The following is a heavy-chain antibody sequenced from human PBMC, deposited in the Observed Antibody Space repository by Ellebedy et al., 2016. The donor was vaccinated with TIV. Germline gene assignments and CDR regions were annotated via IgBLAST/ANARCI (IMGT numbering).Heavy chain of an antibody. D-gene: IGHD3-9*01. V-gene: IGHV3-74*01. CDR1: GFTLSGYW. CDR3: TRESFRYFDWDL. J-gene: IGHJ4*02. Sequence: PGGSLRLSCAASGFTLSGYWMHWVRQVPGKGLMWVSRINTDGSSTSYADSVEGRFTITRDNTKKTLYLEMSSLRPEDTAVYYLTRESFRYFDWDLWGQGTLVTVSS. CDR2: INTDGSST.